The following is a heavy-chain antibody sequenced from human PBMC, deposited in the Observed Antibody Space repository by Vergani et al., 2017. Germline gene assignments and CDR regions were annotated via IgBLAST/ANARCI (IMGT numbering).Heavy chain of an antibody. Sequence: QVQLVQSGAEVKKPGSSVKVSCKASGGTFSSYTISWVRQAPGQGLEWMGRIIPILGIANYAQKFQGGVTITADKSTSTAYMELSSLRSEDTAVYYCARRGYCTNGVCAHGHWYFDLWGRGTLVTVSS. D-gene: IGHD2-8*01. CDR3: ARRGYCTNGVCAHGHWYFDL. CDR2: IIPILGIA. CDR1: GGTFSSYT. J-gene: IGHJ2*01. V-gene: IGHV1-69*02.